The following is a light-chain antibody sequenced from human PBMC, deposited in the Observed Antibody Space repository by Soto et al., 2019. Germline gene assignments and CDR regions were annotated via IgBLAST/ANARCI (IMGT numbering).Light chain of an antibody. Sequence: DIQMTQSPSSLSASVGDTVTITCRASQGISNYLAWHQQKPGQVPNLLIYAASTLQSGVPSRFRVSGSGTDFTLTISSLLPEDVATYYCQKYNNAPRTFGQGTKVES. CDR3: QKYNNAPRT. J-gene: IGKJ1*01. V-gene: IGKV1-27*01. CDR2: AAS. CDR1: QGISNY.